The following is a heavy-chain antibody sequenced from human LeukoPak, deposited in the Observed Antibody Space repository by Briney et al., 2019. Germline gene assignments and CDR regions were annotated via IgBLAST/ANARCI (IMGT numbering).Heavy chain of an antibody. CDR2: INHSGST. Sequence: SETLSLTCAVYGGSFSGYYRSWLRQPPGKGLEWIGEINHSGSTNYNPSLKSRVTISVDTSKNQFSLKLSSVTAADTAVYYCARVGVTTWFDPWGQGTLVTVSS. J-gene: IGHJ5*02. CDR1: GGSFSGYY. D-gene: IGHD4-11*01. V-gene: IGHV4-34*01. CDR3: ARVGVTTWFDP.